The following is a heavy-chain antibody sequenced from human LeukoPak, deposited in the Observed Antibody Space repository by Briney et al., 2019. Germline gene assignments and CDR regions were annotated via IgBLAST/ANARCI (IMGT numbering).Heavy chain of an antibody. CDR3: ARARMGSAYDYFDY. J-gene: IGHJ4*02. CDR1: GYTFTVYY. Sequence: ASVKVSCKASGYTFTVYYIHWVRQAPGQGLEWMGWINPNSGGTNFAQKFQGRFTMTRDTSTTTAYMELSSLRSDGTAVYYCARARMGSAYDYFDYWGQGTLVTVSS. CDR2: INPNSGGT. D-gene: IGHD5-12*01. V-gene: IGHV1-2*02.